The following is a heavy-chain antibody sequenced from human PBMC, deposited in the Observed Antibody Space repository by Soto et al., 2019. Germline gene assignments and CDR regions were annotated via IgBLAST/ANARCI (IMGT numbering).Heavy chain of an antibody. CDR1: GYTFTSYG. Sequence: EASVKVSCKASGYTFTSYGISWVRQAPGQGLEWMGWISAYNGNTNYAQKLQGRVTMTTDTSTSTAYMELRSLRSDDTAVYYCARENRYSGSYRSDYWGQGTLVTVSS. J-gene: IGHJ4*02. CDR3: ARENRYSGSYRSDY. D-gene: IGHD1-26*01. V-gene: IGHV1-18*01. CDR2: ISAYNGNT.